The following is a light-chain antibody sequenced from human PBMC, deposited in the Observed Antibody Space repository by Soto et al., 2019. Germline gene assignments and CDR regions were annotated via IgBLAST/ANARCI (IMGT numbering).Light chain of an antibody. Sequence: SVLTQSPGTLSLSPGERATLSCRASQSVSSSYLAWYQQKPGQAPRLLIYGASSRATGIPDRFSGSGSGTDFTLTISRLEPEDFAVYYCQQYGSSLWTFGQRTKVAIK. CDR3: QQYGSSLWT. CDR2: GAS. J-gene: IGKJ1*01. CDR1: QSVSSSY. V-gene: IGKV3-20*01.